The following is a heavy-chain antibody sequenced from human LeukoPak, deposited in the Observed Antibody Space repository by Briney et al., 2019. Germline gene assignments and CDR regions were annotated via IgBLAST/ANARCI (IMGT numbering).Heavy chain of an antibody. CDR2: ISAYNGNT. J-gene: IGHJ6*02. CDR1: GYTFTSYG. V-gene: IGHV1-18*01. Sequence: ASVKVSCKASGYTFTSYGISWVRQAPGQGLERMGWISAYNGNTNYAQKLQGRVTMTTDTSTSTAYMELRSLRSDDTAVYYCARDPGGVQLLHSNDYGMDVWGQGTTVTVSS. CDR3: ARDPGGVQLLHSNDYGMDV. D-gene: IGHD2-2*01.